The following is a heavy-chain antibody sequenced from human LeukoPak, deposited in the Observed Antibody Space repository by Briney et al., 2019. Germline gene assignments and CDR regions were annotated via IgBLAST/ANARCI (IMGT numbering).Heavy chain of an antibody. Sequence: GGSLRLSCAASGFTVSSNYMSWVRQAPGKGLEWVSVIYSGGSTYYADSVKGRFTISRDNSKNTLYLQMNSLRAEDTAVYYCARAGGPSLAAAGNSRWFDPWGQGTLVTVSS. CDR3: ARAGGPSLAAAGNSRWFDP. J-gene: IGHJ5*02. CDR1: GFTVSSNY. D-gene: IGHD6-13*01. V-gene: IGHV3-53*01. CDR2: IYSGGST.